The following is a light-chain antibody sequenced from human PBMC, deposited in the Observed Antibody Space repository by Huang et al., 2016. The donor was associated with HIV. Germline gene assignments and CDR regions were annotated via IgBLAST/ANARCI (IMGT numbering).Light chain of an antibody. J-gene: IGKJ1*01. Sequence: TQSPDTLSVSPGERAILSCRASQSITVNLAWYQQRPGQPPRRLIYGASTRATGIPDRFSGWGSGTEFTLFISSVQSEDFALYYCQQYSNWPPWTFGQGTKVDI. CDR2: GAS. CDR1: QSITVN. V-gene: IGKV3-15*01. CDR3: QQYSNWPPWT.